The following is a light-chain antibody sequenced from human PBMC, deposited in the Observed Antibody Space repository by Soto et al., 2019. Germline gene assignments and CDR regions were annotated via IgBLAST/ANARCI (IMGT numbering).Light chain of an antibody. CDR2: AVS. J-gene: IGLJ3*02. Sequence: QSALTQPRSVSGSPGQSVTISCTGTNSDVGGYNFVSWYQQLPGKAPKLMISAVSQRPPGVPDRFSGSKSGNTASLTISGLQADDEADYFCCSYTASDIWVFGGGTKLTVL. CDR3: CSYTASDIWV. V-gene: IGLV2-11*01. CDR1: NSDVGGYNF.